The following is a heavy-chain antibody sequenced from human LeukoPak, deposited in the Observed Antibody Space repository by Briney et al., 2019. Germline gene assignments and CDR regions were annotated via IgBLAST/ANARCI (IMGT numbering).Heavy chain of an antibody. Sequence: HTGGSLRLSCAASGFTFSSYAMTWVRQAPGEGLEWVSVISVTDDNTYYADSVKGRFTISRDNSKNTLYLQMNSLRGEDTAVYYCAKLGGPSIYYCAMDVWGQGTTVTVSS. J-gene: IGHJ6*02. CDR1: GFTFSSYA. V-gene: IGHV3-23*01. D-gene: IGHD7-27*01. CDR2: ISVTDDNT. CDR3: AKLGGPSIYYCAMDV.